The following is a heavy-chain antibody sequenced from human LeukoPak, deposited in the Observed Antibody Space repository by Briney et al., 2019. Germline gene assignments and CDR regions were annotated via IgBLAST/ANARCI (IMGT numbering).Heavy chain of an antibody. J-gene: IGHJ3*02. D-gene: IGHD3-22*01. Sequence: GASVKVSCKASGYTFTSYGISWVRQAPGQGLEWMGWISAYNGNTNYAQKLQGRVTMTTDTSTSTAYMELRSLRSDDTAVYYCARDGKYYYDSSGLDIWGQGTMVTVSS. CDR2: ISAYNGNT. CDR1: GYTFTSYG. V-gene: IGHV1-18*01. CDR3: ARDGKYYYDSSGLDI.